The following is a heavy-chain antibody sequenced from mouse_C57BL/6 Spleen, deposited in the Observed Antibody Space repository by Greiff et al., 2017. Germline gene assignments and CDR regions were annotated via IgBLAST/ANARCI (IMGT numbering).Heavy chain of an antibody. CDR3: ARGEDYGKYFCWYFDV. V-gene: IGHV1-55*01. Sequence: QVQLQQPGAELVKPGASVKMPCKASGYTFTSYWITWVKQRPGQGLEWIGDIYPGSGSTIYNEKFKSKATLTVDTSSSTAYMQLSSLTSEDSAVYYCARGEDYGKYFCWYFDVWGTGTTVTVSS. CDR2: IYPGSGST. D-gene: IGHD2-1*01. J-gene: IGHJ1*03. CDR1: GYTFTSYW.